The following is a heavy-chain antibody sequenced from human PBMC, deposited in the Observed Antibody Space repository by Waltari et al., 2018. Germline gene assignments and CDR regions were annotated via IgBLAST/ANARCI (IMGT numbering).Heavy chain of an antibody. CDR1: GFTFDDYA. V-gene: IGHV3-9*01. Sequence: EVQLVESGGGLVQPGRSLRLSCAASGFTFDDYAMHWVRQAPGKGLDWVSGISWNSGSIGYADSVKGRFTISRDNAKNSLYLQMNSLRAEDTALYYCAKELELRSWGQGTLVTVSS. CDR2: ISWNSGSI. D-gene: IGHD1-7*01. CDR3: AKELELRS. J-gene: IGHJ5*02.